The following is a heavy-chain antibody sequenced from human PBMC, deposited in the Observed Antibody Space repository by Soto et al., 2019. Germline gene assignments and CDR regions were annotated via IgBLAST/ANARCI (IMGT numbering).Heavy chain of an antibody. V-gene: IGHV3-48*02. D-gene: IGHD6-13*01. CDR1: GFTFSSYS. CDR2: IGYGGNI. J-gene: IGHJ6*02. Sequence: PGGSLRLSCAASGFTFSSYSMNWVRQAPGKGLDWVSYIGYGGNIYYADSVRGRFTISRDNARNSLYLQMNSLRDEDTAVYYCTRDMGIAYGMDVWGQGTTVTVSS. CDR3: TRDMGIAYGMDV.